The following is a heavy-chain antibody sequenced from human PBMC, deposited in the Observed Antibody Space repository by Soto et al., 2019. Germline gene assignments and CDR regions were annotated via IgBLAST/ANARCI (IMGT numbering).Heavy chain of an antibody. CDR2: ISGGGDTT. Sequence: EVQLLDSGGGLVQPGGSLRLSCAASGFTFNNYAMTWVRQAPGKGLEWVSAISGGGDTTSYADSVKGRFTVSSGGSKNTLYLHMSSLRAEDTALYYCAKGRGGSGSLTPRVDSWGQGTLVTVSS. V-gene: IGHV3-23*01. CDR1: GFTFNNYA. CDR3: AKGRGGSGSLTPRVDS. D-gene: IGHD3-10*01. J-gene: IGHJ4*02.